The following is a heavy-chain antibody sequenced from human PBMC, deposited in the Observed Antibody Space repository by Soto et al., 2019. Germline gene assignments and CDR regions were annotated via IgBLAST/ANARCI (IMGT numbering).Heavy chain of an antibody. Sequence: QVQLVESGGGVVQPGRSLRLSCAASGFSFSSYGMHWVRQAPGKGLEWVAMISYDGTDDYYADSVKGRFPISRDNSKNAVDLQITSLRAEDPALYYCAKQELGWNDPFDYWGPGTLVTVSS. CDR3: AKQELGWNDPFDY. CDR1: GFSFSSYG. V-gene: IGHV3-30*18. D-gene: IGHD1-1*01. CDR2: ISYDGTDD. J-gene: IGHJ4*02.